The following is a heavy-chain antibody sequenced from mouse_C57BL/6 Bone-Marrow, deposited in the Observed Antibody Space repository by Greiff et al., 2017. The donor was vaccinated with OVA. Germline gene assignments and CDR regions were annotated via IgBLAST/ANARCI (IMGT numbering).Heavy chain of an antibody. CDR1: GYTFTSYT. CDR2: INPSSGYT. J-gene: IGHJ2*01. CDR3: ARNPYYYGSDYFDY. V-gene: IGHV1-4*01. D-gene: IGHD1-1*01. Sequence: VQLQQSGAELARPGASVKMSCKASGYTFTSYTMHWVNQRPGQGLEWIGYINPSSGYTKYNQKFKDKATLTADKSSSTAYMQLSSLTSEDSAVYYCARNPYYYGSDYFDYWGQGTTLTVSS.